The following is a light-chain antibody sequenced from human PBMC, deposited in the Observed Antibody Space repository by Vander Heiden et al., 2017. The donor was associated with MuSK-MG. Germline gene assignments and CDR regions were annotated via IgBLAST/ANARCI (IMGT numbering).Light chain of an antibody. Sequence: LVMTQSPLSLPVTPGEPASISRRSSQSLLHSNGYNYLDWYLQKPGQSPQLLIYLGSNRASGVPDRFSGSGSGTDFTLKLSRVEAEDVGLYYCMQALQTPITFGQGTRLEIK. CDR2: LGS. J-gene: IGKJ5*01. CDR3: MQALQTPIT. V-gene: IGKV2-28*01. CDR1: QSLLHSNGYNY.